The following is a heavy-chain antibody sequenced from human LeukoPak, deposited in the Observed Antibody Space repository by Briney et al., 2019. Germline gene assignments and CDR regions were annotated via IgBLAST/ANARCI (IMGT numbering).Heavy chain of an antibody. J-gene: IGHJ4*02. CDR1: GFTFSSYG. V-gene: IGHV3-30*02. Sequence: GGSLRLSCAASGFTFSSYGMHWVRQAPGKGLEWVAFIRYDGSNKYYADSVKGRFTISRDNSKNTLYLQMNSLRAEDTAVYYCAKEGDYDFWSGYSNFDYWGQGTLVTVSS. CDR3: AKEGDYDFWSGYSNFDY. CDR2: IRYDGSNK. D-gene: IGHD3-3*01.